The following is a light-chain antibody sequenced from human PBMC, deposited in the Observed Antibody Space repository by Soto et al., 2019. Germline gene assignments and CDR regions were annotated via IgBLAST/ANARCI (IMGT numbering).Light chain of an antibody. CDR2: GAS. Sequence: EIVLPQSPGTLSLSPGQRPTLSCSATQSVSSSYLAWYQQKPGQAPRLLIYGASSRATGIPDRFSGSGSGTDFTLTISRLEPEDFAVYYCQQYGSSPRLTFGGGTKVEIK. CDR1: QSVSSSY. V-gene: IGKV3-20*01. J-gene: IGKJ4*01. CDR3: QQYGSSPRLT.